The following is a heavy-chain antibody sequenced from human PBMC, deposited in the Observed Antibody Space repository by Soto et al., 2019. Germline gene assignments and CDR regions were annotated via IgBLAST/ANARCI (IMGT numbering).Heavy chain of an antibody. Sequence: ASVKVSCKASGYIFTGYPMHWVRQAPGQSLEWMGWINTGTGNTKYSQNFQGRVTTSRDTSASTAYMELSSPRSEDTAMYYCTRDNSGLGDYWGQGTLVTVSS. CDR2: INTGTGNT. J-gene: IGHJ4*02. CDR1: GYIFTGYP. V-gene: IGHV1-3*04. D-gene: IGHD6-25*01. CDR3: TRDNSGLGDY.